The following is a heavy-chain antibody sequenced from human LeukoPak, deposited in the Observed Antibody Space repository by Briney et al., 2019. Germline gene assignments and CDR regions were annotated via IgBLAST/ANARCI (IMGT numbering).Heavy chain of an antibody. J-gene: IGHJ4*01. D-gene: IGHD2-2*01. CDR1: GFTFSSYW. CDR2: IYHSGST. V-gene: IGHV4-4*02. Sequence: GSLRLSCAASGFTFSSYWMSWVRQPPGKGLEWIGEIYHSGSTNYNPSLKSRVTISVDKSKNQFSLKLSSVTAADTAVYYCARVVVPAAQPYYFDYWGQGTLVTVSS. CDR3: ARVVVPAAQPYYFDY.